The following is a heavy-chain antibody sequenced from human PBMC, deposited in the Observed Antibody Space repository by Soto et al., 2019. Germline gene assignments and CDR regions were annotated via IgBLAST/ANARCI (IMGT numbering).Heavy chain of an antibody. Sequence: SETLPLTCTVPCGSISSGDYYWSWIRQPPGKGLEWIGYIYYSGSTYYNPSLKSRVTISVDTSKNQFSLKLSSVTAADTAVYYCARGKGTSVYYYYGMDVWGQGTTVTVSS. D-gene: IGHD2-2*01. CDR2: IYYSGST. CDR3: ARGKGTSVYYYYGMDV. CDR1: CGSISSGDYY. V-gene: IGHV4-30-4*01. J-gene: IGHJ6*02.